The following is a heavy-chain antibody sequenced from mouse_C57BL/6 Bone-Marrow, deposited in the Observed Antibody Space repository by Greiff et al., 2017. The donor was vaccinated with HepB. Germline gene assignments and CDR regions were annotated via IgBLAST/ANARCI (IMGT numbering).Heavy chain of an antibody. Sequence: EVKLMESGAELVRPGASVKLSCTASGFNIKDDYMHWVKQRPEQGLEWIGWIDPENGDTEYASKFQGKATITADTSSNTAYLQLSSLTSEDTAVYYCTYYYGRGNHFDYWGQGTTLTVSS. CDR3: TYYYGRGNHFDY. CDR2: IDPENGDT. J-gene: IGHJ2*01. CDR1: GFNIKDDY. V-gene: IGHV14-4*01. D-gene: IGHD1-1*01.